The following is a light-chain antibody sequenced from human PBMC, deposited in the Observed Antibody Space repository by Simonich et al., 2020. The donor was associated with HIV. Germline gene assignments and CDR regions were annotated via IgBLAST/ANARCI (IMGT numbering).Light chain of an antibody. Sequence: DIQMTQSPSTLSASVGDRVTITCRASQSISSWLAWYQQKPGKAPKLRIYKASSLESGVPSRFSGSGFGTEFTLTISSLQPDDFATYYCQQYNRYWTFGQGTKVEIK. V-gene: IGKV1-5*03. CDR1: QSISSW. J-gene: IGKJ1*01. CDR2: KAS. CDR3: QQYNRYWT.